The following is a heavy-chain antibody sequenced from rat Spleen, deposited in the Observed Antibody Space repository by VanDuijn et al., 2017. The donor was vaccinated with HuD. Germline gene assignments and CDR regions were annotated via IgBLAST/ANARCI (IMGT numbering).Heavy chain of an antibody. CDR3: TRHNSGYGVMDA. J-gene: IGHJ2*01. V-gene: IGHV5-25*01. CDR2: ITNTGGTNT. Sequence: EVQLVESGGGLVQPGRSLKLSCAASGFTFSNYDMAWVRQAPKMGLEWVASITNTGGTNTYYRGSVKGRFTISRDNAKSTLYLQMDSLRSEDTATYYCTRHNSGYGVMDAWGQGVMVTVSS. D-gene: IGHD4-3*01. CDR1: GFTFSNYD.